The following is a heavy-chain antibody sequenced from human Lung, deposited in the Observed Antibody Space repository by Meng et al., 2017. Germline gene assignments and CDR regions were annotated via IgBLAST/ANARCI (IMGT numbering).Heavy chain of an antibody. V-gene: IGHV4-39*01. CDR2: IGYSGTI. CDR3: ARRVHDGSGHHYFDY. CDR1: GGAPTSTSYY. D-gene: IGHD3-22*01. Sequence: QLQLQESGPGLVKTSETLSLTCTVSGGAPTSTSYYWDWIRQSPAKGLEWIGTIGYSGTIVYNPSLSSRVTMTLDTSKNQFSLKLSSVTAPDTAVYYCARRVHDGSGHHYFDYWGQGTLVTVSS. J-gene: IGHJ4*02.